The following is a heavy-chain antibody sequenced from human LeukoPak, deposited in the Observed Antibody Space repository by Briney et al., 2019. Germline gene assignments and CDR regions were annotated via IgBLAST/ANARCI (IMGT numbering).Heavy chain of an antibody. V-gene: IGHV3-23*01. Sequence: TGGSPRLSCAASGFTFSCYAMSWVRQAPGKGLEWVSAISGSGGSTYYAGSVKGRLTISRDNSKNTLYLQMTSLRAEDTAVYYCAKHNLQVWSQYPFDYWGQGTLVTVSS. CDR3: AKHNLQVWSQYPFDY. CDR2: ISGSGGST. CDR1: GFTFSCYA. J-gene: IGHJ4*02. D-gene: IGHD5-18*01.